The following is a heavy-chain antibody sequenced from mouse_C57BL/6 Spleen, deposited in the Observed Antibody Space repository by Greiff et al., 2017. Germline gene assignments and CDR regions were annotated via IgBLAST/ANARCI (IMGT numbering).Heavy chain of an antibody. J-gene: IGHJ4*01. Sequence: QVQLQQSGAELVKPGASVTMSCKASGYTFTSYWITWVKQRPGQGLEWIGDIYPGSGSTNYNEKFKSKATLTVDTSSSTAYMQLSSLTSEDSAVYYCARRGMGYAMDYWGQGTSVTVSS. CDR3: ARRGMGYAMDY. CDR2: IYPGSGST. V-gene: IGHV1-55*01. CDR1: GYTFTSYW.